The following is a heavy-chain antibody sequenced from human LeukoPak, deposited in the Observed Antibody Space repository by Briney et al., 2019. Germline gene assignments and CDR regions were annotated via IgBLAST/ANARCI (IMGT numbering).Heavy chain of an antibody. D-gene: IGHD3-10*01. J-gene: IGHJ4*02. CDR2: FDPEDGET. CDR1: GYTLTELS. CDR3: ATAELLWFGELLS. V-gene: IGHV1-24*01. Sequence: ASVKVSCKVSGYTLTELSMHWVRQAPGKGLEWMGGFDPEDGETIYAQKFQGRVTMTEDTSTDTAYMELSSLRSEDTVVYYCATAELLWFGELLSWGQGTLVTVSS.